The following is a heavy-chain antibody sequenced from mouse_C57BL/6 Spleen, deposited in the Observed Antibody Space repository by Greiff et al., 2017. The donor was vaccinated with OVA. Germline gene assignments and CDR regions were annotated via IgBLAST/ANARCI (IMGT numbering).Heavy chain of an antibody. Sequence: QVQLQQSGAELVKPGASVKMSCKASGYTFTSYWITWVKQRPGQGLEWIGDIYPGSGSTNYNEKFKSKATLTVDTSSSTAYMQLSSLTSEDSAVYYCARFGTTVVATPFDYWGQGTTLTVSS. V-gene: IGHV1-55*01. CDR1: GYTFTSYW. CDR2: IYPGSGST. J-gene: IGHJ2*01. D-gene: IGHD1-1*01. CDR3: ARFGTTVVATPFDY.